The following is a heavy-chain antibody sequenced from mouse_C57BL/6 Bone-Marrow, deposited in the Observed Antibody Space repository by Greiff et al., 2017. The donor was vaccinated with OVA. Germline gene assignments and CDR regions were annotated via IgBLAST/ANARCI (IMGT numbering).Heavy chain of an antibody. V-gene: IGHV5-17*01. CDR3: ARRWLLRAMDY. CDR1: GFTFSDYG. J-gene: IGHJ4*01. D-gene: IGHD2-3*01. Sequence: EVMLVESGGGLVKPGGSLKLSCAASGFTFSDYGMHWVRQAPEKGLEWVAYISSGSSTIYYADTVKGRFTISRDNAKNTLFLQMTSLRSEDTAVYYCARRWLLRAMDYWGQGTSVTVSS. CDR2: ISSGSSTI.